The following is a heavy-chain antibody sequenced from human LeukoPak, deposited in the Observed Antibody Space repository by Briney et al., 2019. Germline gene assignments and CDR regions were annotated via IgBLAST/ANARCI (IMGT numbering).Heavy chain of an antibody. CDR3: ARLKQGNWKSNGPFDY. V-gene: IGHV5-51*01. CDR1: GYSFTSYW. CDR2: IYPGDSDT. Sequence: GESLKISCKGSGYSFTSYWIGWVRQMPGKGLEWMGIIYPGDSDTRYSPSFQGQVTISADKSISTAYLQWSSLKASDTAMYYCARLKQGNWKSNGPFDYWGQGTLVTVSS. D-gene: IGHD1-20*01. J-gene: IGHJ4*02.